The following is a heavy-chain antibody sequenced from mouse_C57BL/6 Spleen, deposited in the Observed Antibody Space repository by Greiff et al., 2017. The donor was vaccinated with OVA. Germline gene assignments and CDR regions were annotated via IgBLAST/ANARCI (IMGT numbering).Heavy chain of an antibody. V-gene: IGHV1-80*01. CDR3: ASPYSNYDAMDY. Sequence: QVQLQQSGAELVKPGASVKISCKASGYAFSSYWMNWVKQRPGKGLEWIGQIYPGDGDTNYNGKFKGKATLTADKSSSTAYMQLSSLTSEDSAVYFCASPYSNYDAMDYWGQGTSVTVSS. CDR2: IYPGDGDT. CDR1: GYAFSSYW. D-gene: IGHD2-5*01. J-gene: IGHJ4*01.